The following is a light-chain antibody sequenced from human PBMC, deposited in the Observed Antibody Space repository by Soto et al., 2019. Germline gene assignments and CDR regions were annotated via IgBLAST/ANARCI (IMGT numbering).Light chain of an antibody. CDR2: GAS. CDR3: QQYNNWPRT. Sequence: EIVMTQSPGTLPVSPGEGATLSCRASQTVSNNLAWYQQKPGQAPRLLIYGASTRATGIPARFSGSGSGTEFTLTISSLQSEDFAVYYCQQYNNWPRTFGQGTKVDIK. J-gene: IGKJ1*01. V-gene: IGKV3-15*01. CDR1: QTVSNN.